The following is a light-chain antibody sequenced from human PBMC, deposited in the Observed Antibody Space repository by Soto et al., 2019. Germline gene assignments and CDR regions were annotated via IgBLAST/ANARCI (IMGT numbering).Light chain of an antibody. CDR3: QQANSFPYT. CDR1: QGISNW. CDR2: AAS. J-gene: IGKJ2*01. V-gene: IGKV1D-12*01. Sequence: DIQMTQSPSSVSASIGDRVTITCRASQGISNWLAWYQQKPGRAPKLLILAASDLQSGVPSRFSGGGSGTDFTLTITSLQPEDFATYYCQQANSFPYTFGRGTKLEIK.